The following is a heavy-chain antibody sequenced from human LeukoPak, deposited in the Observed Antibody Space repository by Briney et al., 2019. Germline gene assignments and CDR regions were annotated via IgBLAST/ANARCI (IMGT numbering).Heavy chain of an antibody. CDR1: GGSFSGYY. CDR3: ARVGGSGWYRNFDY. CDR2: INHSGST. D-gene: IGHD6-19*01. Sequence: SETLSLTCAVYGGSFSGYYWSWIRQPPGKGLEGIGEINHSGSTNYNPSLKSRVTISVDTSKNQFSLKLSSVTAADTAVYYCARVGGSGWYRNFDYWGQGTLVTVSS. V-gene: IGHV4-34*01. J-gene: IGHJ4*02.